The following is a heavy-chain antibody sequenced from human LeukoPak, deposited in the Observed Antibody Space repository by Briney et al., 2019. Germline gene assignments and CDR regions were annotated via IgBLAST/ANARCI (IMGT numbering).Heavy chain of an antibody. D-gene: IGHD6-13*01. J-gene: IGHJ4*02. CDR1: GGSITGSTYY. Sequence: PSETLSLTCTVSGGSITGSTYYWGWIRQPPGKGMEWIGSIYYTGSNYYNPFLKSRVTISVDTSKNQFSLKLSSVTAADTAVYCCATAKYSNWGQGTLVTVSS. V-gene: IGHV4-39*01. CDR3: ATAKYSN. CDR2: IYYTGSN.